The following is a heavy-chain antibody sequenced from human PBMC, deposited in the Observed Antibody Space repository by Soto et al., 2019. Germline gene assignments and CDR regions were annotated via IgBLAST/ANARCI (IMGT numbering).Heavy chain of an antibody. CDR3: TTDLEYQLLIGYYFDY. Sequence: GGSLRLSCAASGFTFSNAWMSWVRQAPGKGLEWVGRIKGKTDGGTTDYAAPVKGRFTIPRDDSKNTLYLQMNSLKTEDTAVYYCTTDLEYQLLIGYYFDYWGQGTLVTVSS. D-gene: IGHD2-2*01. J-gene: IGHJ4*02. CDR1: GFTFSNAW. V-gene: IGHV3-15*01. CDR2: IKGKTDGGTT.